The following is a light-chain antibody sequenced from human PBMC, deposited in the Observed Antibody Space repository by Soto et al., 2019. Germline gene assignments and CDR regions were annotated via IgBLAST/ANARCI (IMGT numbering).Light chain of an antibody. J-gene: IGKJ2*01. CDR1: QSISTW. CDR2: KAS. V-gene: IGKV1-5*03. CDR3: QQYKTYSRT. Sequence: DIQMTQSPSTLSASVGDRVTITCRASQSISTWLDWYQQKPGKAPKILIYKASSLESGVTSRFSGSDSGTEFTLTISCLQPDDFATCYCQQYKTYSRTFGQGTMLEIK.